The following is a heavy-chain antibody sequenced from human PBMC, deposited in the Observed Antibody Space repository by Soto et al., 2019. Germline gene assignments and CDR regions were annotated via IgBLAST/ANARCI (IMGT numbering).Heavy chain of an antibody. D-gene: IGHD3-3*01. J-gene: IGHJ5*02. CDR3: ARGVEGYDFWSARGFDP. Sequence: TSETLSLTCAVYGGSFSGYYWSWIRQPPGKGLEWIGEINHSGSTNYNPSLKSRVTISVDTSKNQFSLKLSSVTAADTAVYYCARGVEGYDFWSARGFDPWGQGTLVTVSS. CDR1: GGSFSGYY. CDR2: INHSGST. V-gene: IGHV4-34*01.